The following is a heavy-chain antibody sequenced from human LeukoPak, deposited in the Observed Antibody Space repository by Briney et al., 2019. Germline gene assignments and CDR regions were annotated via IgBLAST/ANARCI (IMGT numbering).Heavy chain of an antibody. CDR2: ITGRGENT. Sequence: GGSLRLSCAASGFTFSRYWMSWVRQAPGKGLEWVSGITGRGENTYYADSVKGRFTISRDNSKNTLYLQMNSLRAEDAAIYYCARDRRLASFDYGGQGTLVTVSS. CDR3: ARDRRLASFDY. D-gene: IGHD6-25*01. CDR1: GFTFSRYW. J-gene: IGHJ4*02. V-gene: IGHV3-23*01.